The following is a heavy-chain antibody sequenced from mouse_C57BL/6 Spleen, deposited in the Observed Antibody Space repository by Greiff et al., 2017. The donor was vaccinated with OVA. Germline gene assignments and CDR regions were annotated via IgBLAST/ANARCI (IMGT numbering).Heavy chain of an antibody. V-gene: IGHV1-18*01. J-gene: IGHJ1*03. CDR1: GYTFTDYN. CDR2: INPNNGGT. CDR3: ARGVIYYGNDVGYFDV. Sequence: EVQLQQSGPELVKPGASVKIPCKASGYTFTDYNMDWVKQSHGKSLEWIGDINPNNGGTIYNQKFKGKATLTVDKSSSTAYMELRSLTSEDTAVYYCARGVIYYGNDVGYFDVWGTGTTVTVSS. D-gene: IGHD2-2*01.